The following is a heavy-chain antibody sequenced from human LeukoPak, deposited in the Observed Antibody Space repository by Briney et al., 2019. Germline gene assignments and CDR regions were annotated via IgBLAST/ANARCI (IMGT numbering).Heavy chain of an antibody. Sequence: GRSLRLSCAASGFTFSTYTMHWVRQAPGKGLEWVAVISSDGSNKYYADSVKGQFTISRDNSKNTLYLQRNSLRAEDTAVYYCARDLRGDSSGYTFDYWSQGTLVTVSS. CDR1: GFTFSTYT. J-gene: IGHJ4*02. CDR2: ISSDGSNK. V-gene: IGHV3-30-3*01. CDR3: ARDLRGDSSGYTFDY. D-gene: IGHD3-22*01.